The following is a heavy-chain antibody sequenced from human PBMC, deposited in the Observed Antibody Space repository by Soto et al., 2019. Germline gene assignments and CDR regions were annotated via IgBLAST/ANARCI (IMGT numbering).Heavy chain of an antibody. V-gene: IGHV1-69*01. J-gene: IGHJ4*02. D-gene: IGHD2-21*01. CDR1: GTSFRNYF. Sequence: QVQLVQSGAEVKKPGSSVKISCRSSGTSFRNYFIGWVRQAPGHGLEWMGDIIPMLGTPKYAQKFQGRVTITAYESTSTAYLELNSLRVEDTAIYYCARQYSMAYFDDWGQGTLVRVSS. CDR2: IIPMLGTP. CDR3: ARQYSMAYFDD.